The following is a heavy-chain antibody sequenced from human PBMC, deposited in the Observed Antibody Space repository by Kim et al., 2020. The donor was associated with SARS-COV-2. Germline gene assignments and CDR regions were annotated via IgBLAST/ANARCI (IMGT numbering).Heavy chain of an antibody. D-gene: IGHD3-10*01. CDR2: IKYDGSST. Sequence: GGSLRLSCAASGFTFSTYWMHWVRQAPGKGLVWVSRIKYDGSSTTYADSVKGRFTISRDNAKNTLYLQMNSLRVEDTAVYYCVRKGSRASQDSFDIWGQGTMVTVSS. CDR3: VRKGSRASQDSFDI. CDR1: GFTFSTYW. J-gene: IGHJ3*02. V-gene: IGHV3-74*01.